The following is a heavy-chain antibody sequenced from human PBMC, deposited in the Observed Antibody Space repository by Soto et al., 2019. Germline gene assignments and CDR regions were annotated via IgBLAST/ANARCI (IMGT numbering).Heavy chain of an antibody. D-gene: IGHD6-13*01. CDR1: GFTFSSYA. CDR3: AKAPATGGSSWYGPPDYYYYGMDV. V-gene: IGHV3-23*01. CDR2: ISGSGGST. Sequence: GVSLRLSCAASGFTFSSYAMSWVRQAPGKGLEWVSAISGSGGSTYYADSVKGRFTISRDNSKNTLYLQMNSLRAEDTAVYYCAKAPATGGSSWYGPPDYYYYGMDVWGQGTTVTVSS. J-gene: IGHJ6*02.